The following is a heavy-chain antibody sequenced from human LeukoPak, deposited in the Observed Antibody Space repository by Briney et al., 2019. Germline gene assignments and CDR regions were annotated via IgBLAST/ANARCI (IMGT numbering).Heavy chain of an antibody. V-gene: IGHV4-59*01. CDR2: IYYSGST. J-gene: IGHJ4*02. Sequence: PSETLSLTCTVSGGSINNYYWSWIQQPPGKGLEWIGYIYYSGSTNYNPSLKSRVTISVDTSKNQFSLRLNSVTAADTAVYYCASPGMGYWGQGTLVTVSS. CDR1: GGSINNYY. CDR3: ASPGMGY. D-gene: IGHD3-16*01.